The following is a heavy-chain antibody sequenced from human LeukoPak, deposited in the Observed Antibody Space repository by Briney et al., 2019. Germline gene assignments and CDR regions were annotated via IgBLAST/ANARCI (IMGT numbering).Heavy chain of an antibody. V-gene: IGHV4-30-2*01. J-gene: IGHJ4*02. Sequence: TPSETLSLTCTVSGGSISSGGYYWSWIRQPPGKGLEWIGYIYHSGSIYYNPSLKSRVTISVDRSKNQFSLKLSSVTAADTAVYYCARQGAFYMLDYWGQGTLVTVSS. CDR1: GGSISSGGYY. D-gene: IGHD3-3*02. CDR2: IYHSGSI. CDR3: ARQGAFYMLDY.